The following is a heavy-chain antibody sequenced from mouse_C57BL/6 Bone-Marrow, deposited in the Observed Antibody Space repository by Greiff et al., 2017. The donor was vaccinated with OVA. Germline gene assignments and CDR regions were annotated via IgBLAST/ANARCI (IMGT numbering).Heavy chain of an antibody. CDR2: IDPEDGDT. CDR3: ARIRFITTVVAPRYYYAMDY. J-gene: IGHJ4*01. D-gene: IGHD1-1*01. CDR1: GFNIKDYY. V-gene: IGHV14-2*01. Sequence: EVQLQESGAELVKPGASVKLSCTASGFNIKDYYMHWVKQRTEQGLEWIGRIDPEDGDTKSAPKFQGKATLTADTSSNTAYLQLSSLTSENTAVYYCARIRFITTVVAPRYYYAMDYWGQGTSVTVSS.